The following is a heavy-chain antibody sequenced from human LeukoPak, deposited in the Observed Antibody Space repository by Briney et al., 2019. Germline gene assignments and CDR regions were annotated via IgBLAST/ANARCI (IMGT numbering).Heavy chain of an antibody. J-gene: IGHJ4*02. CDR3: GVGATIGSEVDY. Sequence: SETLSLTCAVSGYSISSGYYRGWIRQPPGKGLEWIGSIYHSGSTYYNPSLKSRVTISVDTSKNQFSLKLSSVTAADTAVYYCGVGATIGSEVDYWGQGTLVTVSS. V-gene: IGHV4-38-2*01. D-gene: IGHD1-26*01. CDR2: IYHSGST. CDR1: GYSISSGYY.